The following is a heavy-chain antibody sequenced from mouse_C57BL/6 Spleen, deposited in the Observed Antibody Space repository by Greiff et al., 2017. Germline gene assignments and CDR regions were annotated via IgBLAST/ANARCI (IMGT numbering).Heavy chain of an antibody. CDR2: INPSNGGT. D-gene: IGHD2-1*01. J-gene: IGHJ4*01. CDR1: GYNFTSYW. Sequence: QVQLQQPGTELVKPGASVKLSCTASGYNFTSYWMHWVKQRPGQGLEWIGYINPSNGGTNYNEKFKSKATLTVDTSSSTAYMQLSSLTSEDSAVYYCAIDYGNYGGAMDYWGQGTSVTVSS. CDR3: AIDYGNYGGAMDY. V-gene: IGHV1-53*01.